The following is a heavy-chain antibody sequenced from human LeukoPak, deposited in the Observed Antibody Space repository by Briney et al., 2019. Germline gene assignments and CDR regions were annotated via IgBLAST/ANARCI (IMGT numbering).Heavy chain of an antibody. CDR3: ARGHAYCGGDCYSD. CDR1: GFPFSSYW. J-gene: IGHJ4*02. D-gene: IGHD2-21*02. V-gene: IGHV4-34*01. CDR2: INHSGST. Sequence: GSLRLSCAASGFPFSSYWMSWIPQPPGKGLEWIGEINHSGSTNYNPSLKSRVTISVDTSKNQFSLKLSSVTAADTAVYYCARGHAYCGGDCYSDWGQGTLVTVSS.